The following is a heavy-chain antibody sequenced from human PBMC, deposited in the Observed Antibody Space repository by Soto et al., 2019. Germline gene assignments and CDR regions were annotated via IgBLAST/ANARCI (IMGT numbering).Heavy chain of an antibody. J-gene: IGHJ6*02. CDR3: AKDTEMEISIRYYYYGMDV. V-gene: IGHV3-30*18. CDR1: GFTFSSYG. CDR2: ISYDGSNK. Sequence: GGSLRLSCAASGFTFSSYGMHWVRQAPGKGLEWVAVISYDGSNKYYADSVKGRFTISRDNSKNTLYLQMNSLRAEDTAVYYCAKDTEMEISIRYYYYGMDVWGQGTTVTVSS. D-gene: IGHD3-3*02.